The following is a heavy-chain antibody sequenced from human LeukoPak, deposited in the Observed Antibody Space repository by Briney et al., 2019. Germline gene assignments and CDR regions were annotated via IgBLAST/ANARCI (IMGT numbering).Heavy chain of an antibody. Sequence: GGSLRLSCAASGFTFSSYEMNWVRQAPGKGLEWVSYISSSGSTIYYADSVKGRFTISRDNAKNSLYLQMNSMRAEDTAVYYCAREGSYGFNWFDPWGQGTLVTVSS. D-gene: IGHD5-18*01. CDR3: AREGSYGFNWFDP. CDR1: GFTFSSYE. CDR2: ISSSGSTI. V-gene: IGHV3-48*03. J-gene: IGHJ5*02.